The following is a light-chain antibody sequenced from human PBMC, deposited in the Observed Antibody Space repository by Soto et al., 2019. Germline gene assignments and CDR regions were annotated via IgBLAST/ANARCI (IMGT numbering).Light chain of an antibody. V-gene: IGKV1-39*01. CDR2: AAS. J-gene: IGKJ4*01. CDR1: QTINNY. CDR3: QESITAPLT. Sequence: DIQMTQSPSSLSASVGDRVTITCRASQTINNYLNWYQQKPGKAPKLLLYAASSLQSGVPSRYSGSGSGTDFTLTISSLQAEDSATDFCQESITAPLTFGGGTKVEV.